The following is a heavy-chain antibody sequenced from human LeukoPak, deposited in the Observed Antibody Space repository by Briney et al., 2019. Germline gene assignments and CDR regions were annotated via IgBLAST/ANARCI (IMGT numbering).Heavy chain of an antibody. Sequence: SETLSLTCTVSGGSITIGGYYWSWIRQHPGKGLEWIGYIYYSGSTYYNPSLKGRGTISVDTSKNQFSLNLSSVTAADTAVYYCARVGAVITRGWNYFAYWGRETLVTVSS. CDR1: GGSITIGGYY. CDR2: IYYSGST. D-gene: IGHD3-22*01. V-gene: IGHV4-31*03. J-gene: IGHJ4*02. CDR3: ARVGAVITRGWNYFAY.